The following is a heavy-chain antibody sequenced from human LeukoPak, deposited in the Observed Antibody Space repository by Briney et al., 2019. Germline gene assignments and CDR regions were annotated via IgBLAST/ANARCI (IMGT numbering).Heavy chain of an antibody. Sequence: SETLSLTCAVYGGSFSGYYWSWIRQPPGKGLEWIGEINHSGSTNYNPSLKSRVTISVDTSKNQFSLKLSSVTAADTAVYYCARAFPLGYCSSTSCLNWFDPWGQGTQVTVSS. D-gene: IGHD2-2*01. CDR2: INHSGST. J-gene: IGHJ5*02. CDR1: GGSFSGYY. V-gene: IGHV4-34*01. CDR3: ARAFPLGYCSSTSCLNWFDP.